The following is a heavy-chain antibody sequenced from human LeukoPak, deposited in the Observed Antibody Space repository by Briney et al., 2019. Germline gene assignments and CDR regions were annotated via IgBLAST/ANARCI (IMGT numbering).Heavy chain of an antibody. J-gene: IGHJ3*02. CDR2: IYTSGST. Sequence: SETLSLTCTVSGGSISSYYWSWIRQPAGKGLEWIGRIYTSGSTNYNPSLKSRVTMSVDTSKNQFSLKLSSVTAADTAVYYCARRNYDFWSGYYLRNDAFDIWGQGTMVTVSS. D-gene: IGHD3-3*01. CDR3: ARRNYDFWSGYYLRNDAFDI. CDR1: GGSISSYY. V-gene: IGHV4-4*07.